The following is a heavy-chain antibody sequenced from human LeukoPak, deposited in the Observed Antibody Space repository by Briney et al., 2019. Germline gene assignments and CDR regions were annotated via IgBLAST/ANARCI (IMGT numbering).Heavy chain of an antibody. CDR3: ARRGEDGPARKDV. CDR2: INPSGGST. V-gene: IGHV1-46*01. Sequence: ASVKVSCKASGYIFTNYLMHWVRQAPGQGLEWMGIINPSGGSTTYAQNFQGRVTMTRDTSTNTVYMELSSLRSEDTGVFYCARRGEDGPARKDVWGQGTTVIVSS. J-gene: IGHJ6*02. D-gene: IGHD3-16*01. CDR1: GYIFTNYL.